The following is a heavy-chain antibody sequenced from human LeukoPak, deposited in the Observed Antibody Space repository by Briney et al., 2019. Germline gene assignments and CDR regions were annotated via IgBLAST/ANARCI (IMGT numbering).Heavy chain of an antibody. J-gene: IGHJ6*03. Sequence: SETLSLNCTVSGGSISRSSYYWGWIRQPPGKGLEWIGSMYYSGSTFYNPPLKSRVTILVDTSKNQFSLKLSSVTAADTAVYYCARDYGSGRRYYYMDVWGKGTTVTVSS. CDR1: GGSISRSSYY. CDR2: MYYSGST. V-gene: IGHV4-39*07. CDR3: ARDYGSGRRYYYMDV. D-gene: IGHD3-10*01.